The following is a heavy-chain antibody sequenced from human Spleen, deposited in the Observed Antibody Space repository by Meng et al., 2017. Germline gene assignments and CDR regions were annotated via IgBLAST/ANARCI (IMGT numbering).Heavy chain of an antibody. V-gene: IGHV3-11*04. CDR3: ARRYSRGWYYFDY. D-gene: IGHD6-19*01. Sequence: GESLKISCAASGFTFNNAWMNWIRQAPGKGLEWISYISISGKNIFYADSVKGRFTISRDNAKNSLYLQMNSLRAEDTAVYYCARRYSRGWYYFDYWGQGTLVTVSS. CDR1: GFTFNNAW. J-gene: IGHJ4*02. CDR2: ISISGKNI.